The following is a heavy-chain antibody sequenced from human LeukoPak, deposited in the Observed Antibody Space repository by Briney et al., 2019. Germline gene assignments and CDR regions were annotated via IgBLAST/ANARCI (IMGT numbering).Heavy chain of an antibody. CDR1: GYTFTGYY. V-gene: IGHV1-2*02. Sequence: ASVEVSCKASGYTFTGYYMPWVRQAPGQGLEWMGWINPNSGGTNYAQKFQCRVTMTRDTSISTAYMELSRLRSDDTAVYYCTVAAAGRAVRFDPWGEGTLVTVSS. J-gene: IGHJ5*02. CDR3: TVAAAGRAVRFDP. D-gene: IGHD6-13*01. CDR2: INPNSGGT.